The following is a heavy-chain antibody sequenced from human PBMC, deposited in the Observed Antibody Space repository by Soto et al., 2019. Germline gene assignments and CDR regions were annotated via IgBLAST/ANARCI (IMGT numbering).Heavy chain of an antibody. D-gene: IGHD6-13*01. CDR2: ISAYNGNT. Sequence: QVQLVQSGAEVKKPGASVKVSCKASGYTFTSYGISWVRQAPGQGLAWMGWISAYNGNTNYAQKLQGRVTMTTDTSTSTAYMGRRSVRSDDTAVYYCARDQGFIGIAAAGTFDYWGQGTLVTVSS. CDR3: ARDQGFIGIAAAGTFDY. V-gene: IGHV1-18*01. J-gene: IGHJ4*02. CDR1: GYTFTSYG.